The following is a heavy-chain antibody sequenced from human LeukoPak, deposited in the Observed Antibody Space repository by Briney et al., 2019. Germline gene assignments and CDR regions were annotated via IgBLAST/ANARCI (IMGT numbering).Heavy chain of an antibody. CDR3: AKEGFDS. V-gene: IGHV3-23*01. CDR1: GFTFKNYA. Sequence: GGSLRLSCAASGFTFKNYAMNWVRQSPGQGLEWVSTISGDAVTSWYADSVKGRFTISRDNSKNTLYLQMNSLRAEDTAVYYCAKEGFDSWGQGTLVTVSS. J-gene: IGHJ4*02. CDR2: ISGDAVTS.